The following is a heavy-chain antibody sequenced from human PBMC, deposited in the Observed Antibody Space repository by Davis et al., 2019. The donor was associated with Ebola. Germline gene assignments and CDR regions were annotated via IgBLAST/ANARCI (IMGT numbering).Heavy chain of an antibody. Sequence: GGSLRLSCADSVITFSSYAMTWVRQAPGKGLEWVSGINWNGGSTGYADSVKGRFTISRDNAKNSLYLRLNSLRAEDTALYHCARVNAVTGYSRFDSWGKGTMVTVSS. V-gene: IGHV3-20*01. J-gene: IGHJ5*01. D-gene: IGHD3-9*01. CDR1: VITFSSYA. CDR3: ARVNAVTGYSRFDS. CDR2: INWNGGST.